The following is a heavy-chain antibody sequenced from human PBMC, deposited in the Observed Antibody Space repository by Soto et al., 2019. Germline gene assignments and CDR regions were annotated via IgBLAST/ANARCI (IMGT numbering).Heavy chain of an antibody. V-gene: IGHV4-4*07. CDR2: IYTSASI. J-gene: IGHJ6*02. Sequence: SETLSLTCSVSGADINTSSWTWIRQPAGKGLEWIGRIYTSASINYNPSLKGRVPLSVDTSTNQVSLRLASVTAADTAIYYCARDREAGYNFYYGMDVWGQGTTVTVSS. CDR1: GADINTSS. CDR3: ARDREAGYNFYYGMDV. D-gene: IGHD6-19*01.